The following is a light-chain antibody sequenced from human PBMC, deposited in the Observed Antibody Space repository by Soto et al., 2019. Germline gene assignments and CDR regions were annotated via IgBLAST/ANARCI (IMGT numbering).Light chain of an antibody. CDR2: GAS. CDR3: HHYNNWPHT. V-gene: IGKV3-15*01. J-gene: IGKJ4*01. CDR1: QSVASN. Sequence: DIVMTQSPATLSESPGERATLSCRASQSVASNLAWYQQRPGQAPRLLIYGASTRATGVPVRFSGSGSGTEFTLTISSLQSEDFAVYYCHHYNNWPHTFGGGTKVEIK.